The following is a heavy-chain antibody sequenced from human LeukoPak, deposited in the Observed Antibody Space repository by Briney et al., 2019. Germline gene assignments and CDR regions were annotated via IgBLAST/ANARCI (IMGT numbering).Heavy chain of an antibody. CDR1: GGSFSGYY. CDR2: IYHSGST. D-gene: IGHD3-9*01. V-gene: IGHV4-59*01. CDR3: ARGGRYFDWLSAFDI. J-gene: IGHJ3*02. Sequence: SETLSLTCAVYGGSFSGYYWSWIRQPPGKGLEWIGYIYHSGSTNYNPSLKSRVTISVDTSKNQFSLKLSSVTAADTAVYYCARGGRYFDWLSAFDIWGQGTMVTVSS.